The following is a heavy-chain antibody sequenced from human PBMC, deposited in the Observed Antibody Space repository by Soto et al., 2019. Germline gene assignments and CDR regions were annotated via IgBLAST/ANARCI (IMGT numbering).Heavy chain of an antibody. CDR1: GYTFTSYY. CDR2: INPSGGST. CDR3: ASTTLGWNGVLNYYYGMDV. V-gene: IGHV1-46*03. Sequence: QVQLVQSGAEVKKPGASVKVSCKASGYTFTSYYMHWVRQAPGQGLEWMGIINPSGGSTSYAQKFQGRVTMTRDTSTSTVYMELSSLRSEDTAVYYCASTTLGWNGVLNYYYGMDVWGQGTTVTVSS. D-gene: IGHD1-1*01. J-gene: IGHJ6*02.